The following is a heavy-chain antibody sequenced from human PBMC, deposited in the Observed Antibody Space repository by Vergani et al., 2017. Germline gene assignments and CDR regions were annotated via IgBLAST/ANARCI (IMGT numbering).Heavy chain of an antibody. V-gene: IGHV4-34*01. CDR3: ARGRRXSSSSPIYYYYMDV. CDR2: INHSGST. D-gene: IGHD6-6*01. Sequence: QVQLQQWGAGLLKPSETLSLTCAVYGGSFSGYYWSWIRQPPGKGLEWNGEINHSGSTNYNPSLKSRVTISVDTSKNQFSLKLSSVTAADTAVYYCARGRRXSSSSPIYYYYMDVWGKGTTVTVSS. J-gene: IGHJ6*03. CDR1: GGSFSGYY.